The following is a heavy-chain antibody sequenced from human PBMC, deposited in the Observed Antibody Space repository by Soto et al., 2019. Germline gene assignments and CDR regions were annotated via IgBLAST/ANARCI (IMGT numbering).Heavy chain of an antibody. CDR1: GYSFTSYW. Sequence: PRESLKISCKGSGYSFTSYWIGWVRQMPGKGLEWMGIIYPGDSDTRYSPSFQGQVTISADKSISTAYLQWSSLKASDTAMYYCARQGIAVAGPGGWFDPWGQGTLVTVSS. CDR3: ARQGIAVAGPGGWFDP. V-gene: IGHV5-51*01. CDR2: IYPGDSDT. D-gene: IGHD6-19*01. J-gene: IGHJ5*02.